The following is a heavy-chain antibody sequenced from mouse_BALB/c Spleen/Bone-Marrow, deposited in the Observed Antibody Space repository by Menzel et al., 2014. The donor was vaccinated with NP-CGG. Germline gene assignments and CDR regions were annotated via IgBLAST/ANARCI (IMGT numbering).Heavy chain of an antibody. Sequence: QVQLQQSGPGLVQPSQSLSITCTVSGFSLTSYGVHWVRQSPGKGLEWLGVIWSGGSTGYNAAFISRLSITKDNSKSQVFFKMNSLQANDTAIYYCASNWDYAMDYWGQGTSVTVSS. J-gene: IGHJ4*01. CDR2: IWSGGST. CDR3: ASNWDYAMDY. CDR1: GFSLTSYG. D-gene: IGHD4-1*01. V-gene: IGHV2-2*02.